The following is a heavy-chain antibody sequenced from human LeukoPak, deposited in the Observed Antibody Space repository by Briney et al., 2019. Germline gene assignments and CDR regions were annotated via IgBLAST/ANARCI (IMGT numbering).Heavy chain of an antibody. CDR3: ARDRLRYCSGGSCYHFDY. V-gene: IGHV3-74*01. J-gene: IGHJ4*02. CDR2: IKSDGSST. CDR1: GFTFSSHW. Sequence: GGSLRLSCAASGFTFSSHWMHWVRQAPGKGLVWVSRIKSDGSSTSYADSVKGRFTISRDNAKNTLYLQMNSLRAEDTAVYYCARDRLRYCSGGSCYHFDYWGQGTLVTVSS. D-gene: IGHD2-15*01.